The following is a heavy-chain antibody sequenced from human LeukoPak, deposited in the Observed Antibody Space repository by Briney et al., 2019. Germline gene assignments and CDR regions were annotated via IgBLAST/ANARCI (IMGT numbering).Heavy chain of an antibody. CDR2: ITYSSSTI. D-gene: IGHD3-22*01. CDR1: EFTFSTYT. CDR3: AKDIYYDSSTFFDY. Sequence: GGSLRLSCTASEFTFSTYTMNWVRQAPGRGLEWLSYITYSSSTIKYADSVKGRFTISRDNAKNSLYLQMNSLRAEDTAVYYCAKDIYYDSSTFFDYWGQGTLVTVSS. J-gene: IGHJ4*02. V-gene: IGHV3-48*04.